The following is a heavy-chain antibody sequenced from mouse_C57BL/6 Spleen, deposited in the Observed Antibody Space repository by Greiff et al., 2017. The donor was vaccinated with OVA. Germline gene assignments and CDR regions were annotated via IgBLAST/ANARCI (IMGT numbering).Heavy chain of an antibody. CDR2: INYDGSST. CDR3: ARIYGNYDWYFDV. Sequence: EVKLVESEGGLVQPGSSMKLSCTASGFTFSDYYMAWVRQVPEKGLEWVANINYDGSSTYYLDSLKSRFIISRDNAKNILYLQMSSLKSEDTATYYCARIYGNYDWYFDVWGTGTSVTVSS. D-gene: IGHD2-1*01. V-gene: IGHV5-16*01. CDR1: GFTFSDYY. J-gene: IGHJ1*03.